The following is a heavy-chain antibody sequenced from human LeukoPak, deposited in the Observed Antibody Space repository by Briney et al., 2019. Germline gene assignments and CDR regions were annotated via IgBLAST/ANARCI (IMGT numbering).Heavy chain of an antibody. V-gene: IGHV3-23*01. CDR1: GFTFSSYA. CDR2: LSGNGDA. J-gene: IGHJ4*02. CDR3: AKASWVSTADAVL. D-gene: IGHD3-16*01. Sequence: GGSLTLSCVASGFTFSSYAMSWVRETPARGLEWVSSLSGNGDAFYADSVKGRFTLSRDESRNTVYLQLNKLRVEDTAIYYCAKASWVSTADAVLWGQGTVVTVSS.